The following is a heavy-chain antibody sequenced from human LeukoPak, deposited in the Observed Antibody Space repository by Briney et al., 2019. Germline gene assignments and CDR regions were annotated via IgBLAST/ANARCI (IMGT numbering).Heavy chain of an antibody. V-gene: IGHV1-3*01. Sequence: ASVKVSCKASGYTFTSYAMHWVRQAPGQRLEWMGWINAGNGNTKYSQKFQGRVTITRNTSVSTAYMELSSLRSEDTAVYYCATIRGSSTYYLDYWGQGTLVTVSS. D-gene: IGHD6-6*01. J-gene: IGHJ4*02. CDR3: ATIRGSSTYYLDY. CDR1: GYTFTSYA. CDR2: INAGNGNT.